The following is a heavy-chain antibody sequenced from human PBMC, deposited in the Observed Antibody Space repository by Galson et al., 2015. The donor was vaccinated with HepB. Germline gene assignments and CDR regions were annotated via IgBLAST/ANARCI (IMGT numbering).Heavy chain of an antibody. Sequence: TLSLTCTVSGASITSGIYYWSWIRQPAGKGPEWIGRIYASGTTNYNSSLESRVTMSLDTSKNQISLNLRSVTAADTAVYYCGRFLYESSGSKADYWGQGTRVTVSS. CDR2: IYASGTT. D-gene: IGHD3-22*01. J-gene: IGHJ4*02. V-gene: IGHV4-61*02. CDR3: GRFLYESSGSKADY. CDR1: GASITSGIYY.